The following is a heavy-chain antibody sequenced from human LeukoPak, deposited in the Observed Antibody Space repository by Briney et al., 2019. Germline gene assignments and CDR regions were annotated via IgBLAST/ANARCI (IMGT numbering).Heavy chain of an antibody. Sequence: KPSETLSLTCTVSGGSISSYYWSWIRQPPGKGLEWIGYIHYSGSTNYNPSLKSRVTISVDTSKNQFSLKLSSVTAADTAVYYCARRPSTKRSMVRGVIPYYFDYWGQGTLVTVSS. CDR3: ARRPSTKRSMVRGVIPYYFDY. V-gene: IGHV4-59*12. CDR1: GGSISSYY. CDR2: IHYSGST. J-gene: IGHJ4*02. D-gene: IGHD3-10*01.